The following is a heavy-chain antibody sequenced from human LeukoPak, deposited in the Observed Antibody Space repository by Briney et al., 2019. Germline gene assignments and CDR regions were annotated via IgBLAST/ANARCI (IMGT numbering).Heavy chain of an antibody. J-gene: IGHJ3*02. CDR3: ARHHAGNDAFDI. CDR1: GDSINNYY. CDR2: THYTGNT. V-gene: IGHV4-59*08. D-gene: IGHD1-1*01. Sequence: SETLSLTCSVSGDSINNYYWNWIRQPPGKELEWIGYTHYTGNTKSNPSLKSRVTTSVDTSKSQFSLKLSSVTAADTAVYYCARHHAGNDAFDIWGQGTMVTVSS.